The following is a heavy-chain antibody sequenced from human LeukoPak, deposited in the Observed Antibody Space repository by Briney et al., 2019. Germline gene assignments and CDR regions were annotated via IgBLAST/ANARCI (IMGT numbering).Heavy chain of an antibody. CDR3: ARRPSWPSTSAFDI. D-gene: IGHD2-2*01. V-gene: IGHV4-39*01. CDR1: GGSDSSISYY. Sequence: SETLSLTFGVSGGSDSSISYYWGWIRHPPGKGLQWIGSIYYSGSPYYNPSLQSRVAISVDTSRNQFSLKLPTVTAAATAVYSCARRPSWPSTSAFDIWGRGTMVTVSP. J-gene: IGHJ3*02. CDR2: IYYSGSP.